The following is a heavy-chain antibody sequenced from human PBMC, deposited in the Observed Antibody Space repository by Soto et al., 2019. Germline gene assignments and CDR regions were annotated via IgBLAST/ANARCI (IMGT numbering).Heavy chain of an antibody. J-gene: IGHJ4*02. CDR1: GFTFSSYG. CDR3: AKDQGFSMIVVASDIDY. CDR2: ISYDGSNK. Sequence: GGSLRLSCAASGFTFSSYGMHWVRQAPGKGLEWVAVISYDGSNKYYADSVKGRFTISRDNSKNTLYLQMNSLRAEDTAVYYCAKDQGFSMIVVASDIDYWGKGTLVTVSS. D-gene: IGHD3-22*01. V-gene: IGHV3-30*18.